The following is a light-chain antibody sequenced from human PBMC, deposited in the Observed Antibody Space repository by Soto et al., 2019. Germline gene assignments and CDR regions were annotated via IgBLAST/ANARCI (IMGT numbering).Light chain of an antibody. J-gene: IGKJ2*01. CDR3: QQYGSSPYT. Sequence: IVLTQSPGTLSLSPGERATLSCRASQSVSSSCLAWYQQKPGQAPGLLIYDVSSRATGIPDRFSGSGSGTDFTLTISRLEPEDFAVYYCQQYGSSPYTFGQGTKLEIK. CDR1: QSVSSSC. V-gene: IGKV3-20*01. CDR2: DVS.